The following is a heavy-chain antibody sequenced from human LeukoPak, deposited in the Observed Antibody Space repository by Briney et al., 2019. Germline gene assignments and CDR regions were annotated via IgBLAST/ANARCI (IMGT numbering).Heavy chain of an antibody. CDR2: IIGSGGST. CDR3: AKPLAYSSSWAHYFDY. D-gene: IGHD6-13*01. J-gene: IGHJ4*02. Sequence: GGSLRLSCAASGFTFSRNATRWVRQAPGKGLGWVSAIIGSGGSTYYADSVKGRFTISTDNSKNTLYLQMNSLRAEDTAVYYCAKPLAYSSSWAHYFDYWGQGTLVTVSS. V-gene: IGHV3-23*01. CDR1: GFTFSRNA.